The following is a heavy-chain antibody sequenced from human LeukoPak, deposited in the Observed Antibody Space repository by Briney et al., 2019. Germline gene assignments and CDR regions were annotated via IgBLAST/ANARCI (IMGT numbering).Heavy chain of an antibody. CDR2: ISHRGST. CDR1: GGSISGYY. J-gene: IGHJ5*02. V-gene: IGHV4-59*01. Sequence: SETLSLTCTVSGGSISGYYWSWIRQPPGKTLEWIGYISHRGSTKYNLSLKSRVTMSVDTSKNQFSLKLSSVIAADTAMYYSARGFEGVAGWFDPWGQGTVVTDSS. CDR3: ARGFEGVAGWFDP. D-gene: IGHD3-16*01.